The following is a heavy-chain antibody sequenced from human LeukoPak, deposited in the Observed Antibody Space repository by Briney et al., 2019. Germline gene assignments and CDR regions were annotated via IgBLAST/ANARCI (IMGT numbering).Heavy chain of an antibody. CDR1: GFTFSSYW. Sequence: GGSLRLSCAASGFTFSSYWMSWVRQAPWKGLEWVANIKQDGSEKYYVDSVKGRFTISRDNAKNSLYLQMNSLRAEDTAVYYCARDRCDGYNCGVFDYWGQGTLVTVSS. CDR3: ARDRCDGYNCGVFDY. CDR2: IKQDGSEK. D-gene: IGHD5-24*01. J-gene: IGHJ4*02. V-gene: IGHV3-7*01.